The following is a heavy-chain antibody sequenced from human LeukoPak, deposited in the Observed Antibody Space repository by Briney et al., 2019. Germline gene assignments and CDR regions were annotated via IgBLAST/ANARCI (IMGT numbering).Heavy chain of an antibody. V-gene: IGHV3-48*04. CDR3: ARPMYYDSSGLDY. CDR1: AFPLSNFS. CDR2: IGSTGRPQ. J-gene: IGHJ4*02. Sequence: QPGGSLGPSFQPPAFPLSNFSMSWARQPPGRELEWVSYIGSTGRPQYSVKGRFTIPRENAKTSLYLQRTGLRAEDTAVYYWARPMYYDSSGLDYWGQGTLVTVSS. D-gene: IGHD3-22*01.